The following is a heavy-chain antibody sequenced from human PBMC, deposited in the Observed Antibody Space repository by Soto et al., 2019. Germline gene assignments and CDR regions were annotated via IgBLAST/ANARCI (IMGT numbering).Heavy chain of an antibody. J-gene: IGHJ6*02. CDR2: IYHNGET. CDR3: ARDKGGEFLKGSGMDV. D-gene: IGHD3-10*01. V-gene: IGHV4-59*01. CDR1: GDSITAYY. Sequence: QMQLQESGPGLVKPSETLSLICSVSGDSITAYYLSWLRQSPGKELEWIGYIYHNGETNYNPSLKSRVTISADTSKTQFSLRLSSMTAADTGVYYCARDKGGEFLKGSGMDVWGQGTTVIVSS.